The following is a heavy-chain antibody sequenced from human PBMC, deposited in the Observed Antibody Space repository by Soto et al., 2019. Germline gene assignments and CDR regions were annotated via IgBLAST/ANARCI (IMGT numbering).Heavy chain of an antibody. CDR3: ARDVYTGYDSYYYYYMDA. Sequence: EVQLVESGGGLVRPGGSLRLSCAASGFTFSSYSINWVRQAPGKGLEWVSSIGRVSIHIYYADSVKGRFTVSRDNAKNSLYLQMNNLRAEDTAVYYCARDVYTGYDSYYYYYMDAWGKGTTVTVSS. CDR2: IGRVSIHI. D-gene: IGHD5-12*01. CDR1: GFTFSSYS. V-gene: IGHV3-21*01. J-gene: IGHJ6*03.